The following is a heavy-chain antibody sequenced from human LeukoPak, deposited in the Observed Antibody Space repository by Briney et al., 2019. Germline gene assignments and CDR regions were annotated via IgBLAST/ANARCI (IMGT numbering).Heavy chain of an antibody. CDR3: ARVVVGLFDYYYGMDV. CDR2: IYHSGST. D-gene: IGHD2-15*01. J-gene: IGHJ6*02. V-gene: IGHV4-30-2*01. CDR1: GGSISSGGYY. Sequence: SETLSLTCTVSGGSISSGGYYWSWVRQPPGKGLEWIGYIYHSGSTYYNPSLKSRVTISVDRSKNQFSLKLSSVTAADTAVYYCARVVVGLFDYYYGMDVWGQGTTVTVSS.